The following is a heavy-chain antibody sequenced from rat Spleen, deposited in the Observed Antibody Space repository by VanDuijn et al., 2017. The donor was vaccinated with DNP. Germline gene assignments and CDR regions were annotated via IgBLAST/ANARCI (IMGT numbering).Heavy chain of an antibody. J-gene: IGHJ2*01. CDR2: VWIGGTT. Sequence: QVQLKESGPGLVQPSQTLSLACTVSGFSLTNHHVHWVRQPSGKGLEWMGVVWIGGTTHISSIFKSRVSISRDTSKSQVFLKLNSLQAEDTATYYCARDGQWDYLDYWGQGVMVTVSS. V-gene: IGHV2-43*01. D-gene: IGHD1-1*01. CDR3: ARDGQWDYLDY. CDR1: GFSLTNHH.